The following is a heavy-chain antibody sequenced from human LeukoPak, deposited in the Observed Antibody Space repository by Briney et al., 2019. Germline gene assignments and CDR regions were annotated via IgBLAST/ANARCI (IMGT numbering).Heavy chain of an antibody. CDR1: GGTFSSYA. J-gene: IGHJ4*02. Sequence: ASVKVSCKASGGTFSSYAISWVRQAPGQGLEWMGGIIPIFGTANYAQRFQGRVTITTDESTSTAYMELSSLRSEDTAVYYCARGPGYYPYYFDYWGQGTLVTVSS. D-gene: IGHD3-22*01. CDR2: IIPIFGTA. V-gene: IGHV1-69*05. CDR3: ARGPGYYPYYFDY.